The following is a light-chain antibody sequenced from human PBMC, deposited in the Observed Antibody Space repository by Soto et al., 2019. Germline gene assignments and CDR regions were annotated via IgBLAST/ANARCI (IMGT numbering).Light chain of an antibody. J-gene: IGKJ4*01. Sequence: EIVLTQSPATLSLSPGERATLSCRASNSVSSYLGWYQQKPGQAPRLLIYDASNRATSIPAKFIGSGSRTDFTLTISSLEPEDFAVYYCQQRSNWPPTFGGGTKVDI. CDR3: QQRSNWPPT. CDR2: DAS. CDR1: NSVSSY. V-gene: IGKV3-11*01.